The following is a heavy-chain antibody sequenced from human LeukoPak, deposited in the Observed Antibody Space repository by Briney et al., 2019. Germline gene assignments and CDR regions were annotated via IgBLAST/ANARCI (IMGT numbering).Heavy chain of an antibody. V-gene: IGHV4-34*01. CDR1: GGSFSGYY. Sequence: ETLSLTCAVYGGSFSGYYWSWIRQPPGKGLEWIGEINHSGSTNYNPSLKSRVTISVDTSKNQFSLKLSSVTAADTAVYYCARALGYCSSTSCWRHNPKLNWFDPWGQGILVTVSS. CDR2: INHSGST. J-gene: IGHJ5*02. CDR3: ARALGYCSSTSCWRHNPKLNWFDP. D-gene: IGHD2-2*01.